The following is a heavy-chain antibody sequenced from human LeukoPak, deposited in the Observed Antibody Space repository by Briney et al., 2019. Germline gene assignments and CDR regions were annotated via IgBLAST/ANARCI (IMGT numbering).Heavy chain of an antibody. D-gene: IGHD3-3*01. CDR3: ARVYDFWSGPFDY. J-gene: IGHJ4*02. Sequence: SVKVSCKASGGTFSSYAISWLRQAPGQGLEWMGGIIPIFGTANYAQKFQGRVTITTDESTSTAYMELSSLRSEDTAVHYCARVYDFWSGPFDYWGQGTLVTVSS. CDR2: IIPIFGTA. V-gene: IGHV1-69*05. CDR1: GGTFSSYA.